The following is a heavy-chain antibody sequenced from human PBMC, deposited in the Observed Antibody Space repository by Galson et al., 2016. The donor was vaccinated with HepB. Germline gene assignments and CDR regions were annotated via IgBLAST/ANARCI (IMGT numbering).Heavy chain of an antibody. CDR3: ARDSLRFLELPDGGVFDI. CDR2: ISGSGGSE. Sequence: SLRLSCAASGFTFSDYYMSWIRRAPGKGLEWLSYISGSGGSEYYPDSVKGRFIISRDNAKNSLYLQMNNLRAEDTAVYYGARDSLRFLELPDGGVFDIWGQGTVVTVSS. V-gene: IGHV3-11*01. J-gene: IGHJ3*02. D-gene: IGHD3-3*01. CDR1: GFTFSDYY.